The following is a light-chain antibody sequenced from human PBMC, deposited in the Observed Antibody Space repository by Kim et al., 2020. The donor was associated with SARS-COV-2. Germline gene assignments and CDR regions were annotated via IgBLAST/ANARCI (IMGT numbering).Light chain of an antibody. V-gene: IGLV2-14*01. CDR2: DVN. Sequence: QSALTHPASVSGSPGQSITISCTGTSSDVGGYNYVSWYQQHPGKAPKLMIYDVNERPSGVSNRFSGSKSGNTASLTISGLQAKDEADYYCSSYTSTNTFVFGTGTKVTVL. CDR3: SSYTSTNTFV. J-gene: IGLJ1*01. CDR1: SSDVGGYNY.